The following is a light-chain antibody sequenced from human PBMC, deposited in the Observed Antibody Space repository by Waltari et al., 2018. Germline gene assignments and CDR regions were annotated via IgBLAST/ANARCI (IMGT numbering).Light chain of an antibody. J-gene: IGLJ3*02. CDR2: EVT. Sequence: QSALTQPASVSGSAGQSITIYCTATGSDIGGSNYVSWYQQHPRKAPKVIIYEVTNRPSGVSNRFSGSKSGNTASLTISGLQAEDEADYYCSSYTSRTTWVFGGGTKLTVL. CDR1: GSDIGGSNY. V-gene: IGLV2-14*01. CDR3: SSYTSRTTWV.